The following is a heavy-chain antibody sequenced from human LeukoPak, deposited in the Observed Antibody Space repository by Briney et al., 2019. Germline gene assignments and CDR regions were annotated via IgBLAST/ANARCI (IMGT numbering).Heavy chain of an antibody. CDR1: GGSISSYY. Sequence: SETLSLTCTVSGGSISSYYWNWIRQPPGKGLEWIGYFYYRGNTNYNPSLRSRVTISGDTSRKQFSLKLISVTAADTAVYYCARGVGEATKFDYWGQETLVTVSS. V-gene: IGHV4-59*01. CDR3: ARGVGEATKFDY. CDR2: FYYRGNT. J-gene: IGHJ4*02. D-gene: IGHD5-12*01.